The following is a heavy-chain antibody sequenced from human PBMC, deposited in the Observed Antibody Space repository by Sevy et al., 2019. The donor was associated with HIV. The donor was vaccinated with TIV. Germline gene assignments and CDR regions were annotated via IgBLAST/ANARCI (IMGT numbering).Heavy chain of an antibody. CDR1: GYTFTDYF. V-gene: IGHV1-2*02. CDR2: INPNSGGT. J-gene: IGHJ3*02. Sequence: ASVKVSCKASGYTFTDYFMHWVRQAPGQGLEWMGWINPNSGGTNYAQRFRGRVTMTRDTSISTAYMELSRLRSDDKAVYYCASLSGYYYDSSRYYNTDGFDIWGQGTMVTLSS. CDR3: ASLSGYYYDSSRYYNTDGFDI. D-gene: IGHD3-22*01.